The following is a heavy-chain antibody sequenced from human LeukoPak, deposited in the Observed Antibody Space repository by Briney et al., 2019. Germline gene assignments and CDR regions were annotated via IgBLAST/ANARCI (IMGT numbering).Heavy chain of an antibody. D-gene: IGHD6-19*01. V-gene: IGHV4-34*01. CDR3: AQRPESSGWYM. CDR2: INHSGST. J-gene: IGHJ4*02. Sequence: SETLSLTCAVYGGSFSGYYRSWIRQPPGKGLEWIGEINHSGSTNYNPSLKSRVTISVDTSKNQFSLKLSSVTAADTAVYYCAQRPESSGWYMWGQGTLVTVSS. CDR1: GGSFSGYY.